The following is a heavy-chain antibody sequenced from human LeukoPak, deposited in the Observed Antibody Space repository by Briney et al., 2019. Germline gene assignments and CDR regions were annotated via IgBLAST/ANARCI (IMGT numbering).Heavy chain of an antibody. J-gene: IGHJ6*03. CDR3: AKGAVESLDYYFYMEV. Sequence: GGSLRLSCAASGFTFSSYAMNWVRQAPGKGLQWVSSISGSGGTTYIADSVKGRFTISRDNSKNTLFLEMNSLRVEDTALYYCAKGAVESLDYYFYMEVWGTGTTVTVSS. V-gene: IGHV3-23*01. CDR1: GFTFSSYA. CDR2: ISGSGGTT.